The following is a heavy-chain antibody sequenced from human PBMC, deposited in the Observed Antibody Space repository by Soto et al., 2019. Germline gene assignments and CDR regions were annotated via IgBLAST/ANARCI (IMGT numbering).Heavy chain of an antibody. Sequence: QVQLQESGPGLVKPSETLSLTCTVSGGSVSSGSYYWSWIRQPPGKGLEWIGYIYYSGSTNYNPSLKSRVPISVDTSTNQFALKLSSVTAADTAVYYCASRIVGAPYDYWGQGTLVTVSS. D-gene: IGHD1-26*01. CDR3: ASRIVGAPYDY. J-gene: IGHJ4*02. CDR1: GGSVSSGSYY. V-gene: IGHV4-61*01. CDR2: IYYSGST.